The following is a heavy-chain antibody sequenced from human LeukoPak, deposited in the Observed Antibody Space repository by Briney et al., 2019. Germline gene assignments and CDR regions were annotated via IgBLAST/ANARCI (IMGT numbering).Heavy chain of an antibody. CDR2: ISSNGGST. D-gene: IGHD4-17*01. CDR1: GFTFSSYA. CDR3: ARESEYATATVDY. Sequence: PGGSLRLSCAGSGFTFSSYAMHWVRQAPGKGLEYVSAISSNGGSTYYANSVKGRFTISRDNSKNTLYLQMGSLRAEDMAVYYCARESEYATATVDYWGQGTLVTVSS. J-gene: IGHJ4*02. V-gene: IGHV3-64*01.